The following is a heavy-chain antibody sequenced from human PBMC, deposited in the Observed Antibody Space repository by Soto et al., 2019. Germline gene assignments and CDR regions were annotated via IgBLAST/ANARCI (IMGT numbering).Heavy chain of an antibody. D-gene: IGHD2-8*02. CDR3: ARGMTPPGAPAWYYFDS. V-gene: IGHV4-4*07. CDR2: FSLSGTT. J-gene: IGHJ4*02. Sequence: PSETLSLTCTVSGASITSSSYWSWTRQPAGKGLEWIGRFSLSGTTNYNPSLRSRVTMSADVSKNQFSLRLTSVTAADTALYYCARGMTPPGAPAWYYFDSWGQGTLVTVSS. CDR1: GASITSSSY.